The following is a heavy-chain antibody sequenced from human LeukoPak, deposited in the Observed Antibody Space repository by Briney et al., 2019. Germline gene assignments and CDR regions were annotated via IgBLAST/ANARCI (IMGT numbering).Heavy chain of an antibody. V-gene: IGHV1-69*01. CDR3: ARGGTMVRGVMPY. CDR1: GGIFSSYA. J-gene: IGHJ4*02. Sequence: ASVKVSCKASGGIFSSYAISWVRQAPGQGLEWMGGIIPIFGTANYAQRFQGRVTITADESTSTAYMELSSLRSEDTAVYYCARGGTMVRGVMPYWGQGTLVTVSS. D-gene: IGHD3-10*01. CDR2: IIPIFGTA.